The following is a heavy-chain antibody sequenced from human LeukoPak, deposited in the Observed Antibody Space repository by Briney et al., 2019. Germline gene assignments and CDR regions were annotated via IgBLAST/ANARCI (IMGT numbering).Heavy chain of an antibody. J-gene: IGHJ6*02. V-gene: IGHV1-8*01. CDR1: GYTFTSYG. D-gene: IGHD3-10*01. Sequence: ASVKVSCKASGYTFTSYGIDWVRQGTGQGLEWVGWMNPNSGNTGYAQKFQGRVTMTRNTSISTAYMELSSLRSEDTAVYYCARSGRLALYYYYGMDVWGQGTTVTVSS. CDR3: ARSGRLALYYYYGMDV. CDR2: MNPNSGNT.